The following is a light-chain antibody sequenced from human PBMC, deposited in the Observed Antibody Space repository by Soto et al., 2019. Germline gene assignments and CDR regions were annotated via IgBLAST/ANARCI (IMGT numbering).Light chain of an antibody. V-gene: IGKV1-6*01. CDR3: LQDSSYPRT. CDR1: QGIGTE. Sequence: AIQMTQSPSSLSASVGDRVTITCRASQGIGTELGWYQQRPGKAPRLLIYGTSTLQYGVPSRFSGSRSDTDFTLIISSLQPEDFPPYYCLQDSSYPRTFGQGTEVQIK. CDR2: GTS. J-gene: IGKJ1*01.